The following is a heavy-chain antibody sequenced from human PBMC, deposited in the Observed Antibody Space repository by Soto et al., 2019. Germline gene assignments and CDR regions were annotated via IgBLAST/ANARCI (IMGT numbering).Heavy chain of an antibody. J-gene: IGHJ6*02. V-gene: IGHV1-18*01. CDR3: ARGSSEWHQYPLDL. D-gene: IGHD6-6*01. CDR1: GYTFDSFG. Sequence: QVQLVQSGGDVQRPGASVKVSCKGSGYTFDSFGISWVRQAPGQGLEWMGWISTYSGNTNYAEKFQGRVVLTSDTSTNTAYMELRSLTYDDTAVYFCARGSSEWHQYPLDLWGQGTTVSVSS. CDR2: ISTYSGNT.